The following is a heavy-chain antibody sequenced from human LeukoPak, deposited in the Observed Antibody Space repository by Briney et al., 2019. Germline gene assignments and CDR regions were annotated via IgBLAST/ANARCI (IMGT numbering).Heavy chain of an antibody. Sequence: LETLSLTCTVSGGSISSSGFYWGWIRQSPGKGLEWIGSIYYSGNTYYNPSLKSRATISVDTSKNQFSLKLSSVTAADTAVYYCAIYCSGGSCSLWGQGTLVTVSS. D-gene: IGHD2-15*01. CDR2: IYYSGNT. J-gene: IGHJ4*02. CDR1: GGSISSSGFY. V-gene: IGHV4-39*07. CDR3: AIYCSGGSCSL.